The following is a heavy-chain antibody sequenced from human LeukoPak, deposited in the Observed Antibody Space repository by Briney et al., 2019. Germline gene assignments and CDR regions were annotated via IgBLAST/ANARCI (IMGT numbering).Heavy chain of an antibody. D-gene: IGHD3-22*01. CDR3: AKGGSGYFLDL. V-gene: IGHV3-23*01. Sequence: GGSLRLSCAASGFIFNNYGLVWVRQAPGKGLEWVSAISNDGGGTTYADFVKGRFTISRDNSKNTLFLQMNSLRAEDTALYYCAKGGSGYFLDLWGQGTLVTVSS. CDR1: GFIFNNYG. CDR2: ISNDGGGT. J-gene: IGHJ5*02.